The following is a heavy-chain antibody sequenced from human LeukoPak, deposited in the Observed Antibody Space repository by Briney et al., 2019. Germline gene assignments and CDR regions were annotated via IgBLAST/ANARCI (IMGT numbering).Heavy chain of an antibody. Sequence: GGSLRLSCAASGFTFSSYSMNWVRQAPGKGLEWVSSISSSSSYIYYADSVRGRFTISRDNAKNSLYLQMNSLRAEDTAVYYCARASVGYSNGWYVGTFDYWGQGTLVTVSS. CDR3: ARASVGYSNGWYVGTFDY. J-gene: IGHJ4*02. CDR2: ISSSSSYI. D-gene: IGHD6-19*01. CDR1: GFTFSSYS. V-gene: IGHV3-21*01.